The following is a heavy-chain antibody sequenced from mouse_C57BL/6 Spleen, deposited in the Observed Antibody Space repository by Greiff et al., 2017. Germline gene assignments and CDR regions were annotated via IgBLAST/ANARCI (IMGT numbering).Heavy chain of an antibody. J-gene: IGHJ2*01. CDR2: ISSGGDYI. CDR1: GFTFSSYA. V-gene: IGHV5-9-1*02. D-gene: IGHD1-1*01. Sequence: EVKLMESGEGLVKPGGSLKLSCAASGFTFSSYAMSWVRQTPEKRLEWVAYISSGGDYIYYADTVKGRFTISRDNARNTLYLQMSSLKSEDTAMYYCTRASTVEDYFDYWGQGTTLTVSS. CDR3: TRASTVEDYFDY.